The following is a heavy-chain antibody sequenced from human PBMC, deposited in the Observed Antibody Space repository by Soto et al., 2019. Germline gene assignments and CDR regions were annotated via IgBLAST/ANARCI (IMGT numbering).Heavy chain of an antibody. CDR1: GASVSHGY. V-gene: IGHV4-59*02. Sequence: QMQLQASGPGLVKHSETLSLTCNVSGASVSHGYWSWIRQPPGKGLEWIGFMYFGGSFNYNPSLTSRATISVETSKNHFSMKLTSVTASDTAVYDCARSYYDSTGFAVDPWGQGTLVTVSS. J-gene: IGHJ5*02. D-gene: IGHD3-22*01. CDR2: MYFGGSF. CDR3: ARSYYDSTGFAVDP.